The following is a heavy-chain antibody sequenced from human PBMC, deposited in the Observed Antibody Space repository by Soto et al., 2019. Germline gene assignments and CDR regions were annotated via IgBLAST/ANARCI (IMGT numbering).Heavy chain of an antibody. CDR1: GGSISSYY. CDR3: ARDRGVQLWPYYYYGMDV. J-gene: IGHJ6*02. Sequence: PSETLSLTCTVSGGSISSYYWSWIRQPPGKGLEWIGYIYYSGSTYYNPSLKSRVTISVDTSKNQFSLKLSSVTAADTAVYYCARDRGVQLWPYYYYGMDVWGQGTTVTVSS. V-gene: IGHV4-59*01. D-gene: IGHD5-18*01. CDR2: IYYSGST.